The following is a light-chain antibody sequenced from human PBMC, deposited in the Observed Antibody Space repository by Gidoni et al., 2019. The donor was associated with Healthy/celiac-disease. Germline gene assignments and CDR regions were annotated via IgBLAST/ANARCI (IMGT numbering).Light chain of an antibody. Sequence: SSELTQDPAVSVALGQTVRITCQGDSLRSYYASWYQQKPGQAPVLVIYGKNNRHSGIPDRFSGSSSGNTASLTITGAQAEDEADYYCNSRDSSGNHVVFGGGTKLTV. J-gene: IGLJ2*01. CDR1: SLRSYY. CDR2: GKN. CDR3: NSRDSSGNHVV. V-gene: IGLV3-19*01.